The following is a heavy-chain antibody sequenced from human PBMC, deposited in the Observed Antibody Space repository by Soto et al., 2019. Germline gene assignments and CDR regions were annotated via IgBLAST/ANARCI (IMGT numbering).Heavy chain of an antibody. D-gene: IGHD3-22*01. CDR3: ARELNTESSAYYSFAF. V-gene: IGHV1-18*01. CDR1: GYIFTADG. CDR2: VSTNDDRT. Sequence: ASVKVSCKTSGYIFTADGLAWLRQAPGERPEWMGWVSTNDDRTNYAQKFQGRVTMTADRSTTTTSMELRSLRPDDTAVYYCARELNTESSAYYSFAFWGQGTLVTVPS. J-gene: IGHJ4*02.